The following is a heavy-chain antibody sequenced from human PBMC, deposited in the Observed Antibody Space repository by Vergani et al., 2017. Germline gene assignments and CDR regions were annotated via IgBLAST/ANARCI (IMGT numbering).Heavy chain of an antibody. CDR1: GFTFSSYA. Sequence: EVQLLESGGGLVQPGGSLRLSCAASGFTFSSYAMHWVRQAPGKGLEWVSGISWNSGSIGYADSVKGRFTISRDNAKNSLYLQMNSLRAEDTALYYCAKDIGDSRGYSFDYWGQGTLVTVSS. CDR3: AKDIGDSRGYSFDY. D-gene: IGHD6-25*01. CDR2: ISWNSGSI. V-gene: IGHV3-9*01. J-gene: IGHJ4*02.